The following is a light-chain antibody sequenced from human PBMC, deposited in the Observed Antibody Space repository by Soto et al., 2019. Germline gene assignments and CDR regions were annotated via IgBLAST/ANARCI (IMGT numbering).Light chain of an antibody. CDR1: QSIGRW. J-gene: IGKJ4*01. Sequence: DIQMTQSPSTLSASVGDRVTITCRASQSIGRWLAWYEQKPGKAPKLLIYDASTLESGVPSRFSGRGSGTEFTLTINSLQPDDFATYYCQQYNSYLRALTFGGGTEVEIK. V-gene: IGKV1-5*01. CDR2: DAS. CDR3: QQYNSYLRALT.